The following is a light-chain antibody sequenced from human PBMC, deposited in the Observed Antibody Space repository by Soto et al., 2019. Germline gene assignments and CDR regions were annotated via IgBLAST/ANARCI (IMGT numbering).Light chain of an antibody. V-gene: IGLV3-21*02. CDR2: DAS. J-gene: IGLJ1*01. Sequence: SYELTQPPSVSVAPGQTARITCGGDKIGSKIVHWYRQRPGQAPVAVVFDASDRPSGIPDRISASGSGDTATLTISRVDAGDEADYYCQVWASTDEFFVFGSGTKVTVL. CDR1: KIGSKI. CDR3: QVWASTDEFFV.